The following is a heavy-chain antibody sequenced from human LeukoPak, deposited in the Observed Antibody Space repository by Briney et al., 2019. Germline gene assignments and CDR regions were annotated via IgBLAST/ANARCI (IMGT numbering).Heavy chain of an antibody. V-gene: IGHV3-7*05. CDR1: GFTFSDYW. CDR2: IKQDGSEK. J-gene: IGHJ3*02. Sequence: GESLRLSCAASGFTFSDYWMSWVRQAPGKGLEWVANIKQDGSEKYYVDSVKGRCTISRDTAKNSLHLQMNSLRAEDTAVYYCARDPSAFDIWGQGTMVTVPS. CDR3: ARDPSAFDI.